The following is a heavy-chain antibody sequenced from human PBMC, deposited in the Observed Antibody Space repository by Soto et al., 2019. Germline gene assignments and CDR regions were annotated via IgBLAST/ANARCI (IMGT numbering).Heavy chain of an antibody. CDR3: ARERWASGSRWFDP. V-gene: IGHV1-3*05. CDR2: INVGKGNT. Sequence: QVQLVQSGAEEKKPGASVKVSCKASGYTFISYSMHWVRQAPGQRLEWMGWINVGKGNTKYSQKFQGRVTITGDTSASTGYMELSSLRSEDTAVYYCARERWASGSRWFDPLCQGTLVTVSS. CDR1: GYTFISYS. J-gene: IGHJ5*02. D-gene: IGHD6-19*01.